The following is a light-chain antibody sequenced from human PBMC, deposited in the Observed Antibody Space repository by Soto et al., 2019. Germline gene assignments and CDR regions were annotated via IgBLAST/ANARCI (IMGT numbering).Light chain of an antibody. CDR1: QSVSSN. J-gene: IGKJ1*01. CDR2: GAS. V-gene: IGKV3-15*01. Sequence: EIVMTQSPATLSVSPGERATLSCRASQSVSSNLAWYQQKPGQAPRLLIYGASTRATGIPARFSGSGSGTEFTLTISSLQSEDFAVYYCQQYNNWPVWTFXQGTKVDIK. CDR3: QQYNNWPVWT.